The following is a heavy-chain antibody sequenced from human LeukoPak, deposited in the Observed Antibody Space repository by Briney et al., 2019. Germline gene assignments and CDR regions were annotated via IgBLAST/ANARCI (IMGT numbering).Heavy chain of an antibody. V-gene: IGHV4-34*01. CDR2: INHSGST. J-gene: IGHJ4*02. Sequence: SETLSLTCAVYGGSFSGYYWSWIRQPPGKGLEWIGEINHSGSTNYNPSLKSRVTISVDTSKNQFSLKLSSVTAADTAVYYCARGKGAHWGQGTLVTVSS. CDR1: GGSFSGYY. CDR3: ARGKGAH.